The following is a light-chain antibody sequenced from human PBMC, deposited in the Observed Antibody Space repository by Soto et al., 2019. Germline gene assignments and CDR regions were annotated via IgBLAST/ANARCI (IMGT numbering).Light chain of an antibody. Sequence: QSALTQPASVSGSPGQSITISCTGTSSDVGGYNYVSWYQQHPGKAPKLMIYEVGNRPSGASNRFSGSKSGNTASLTISGLQAEDEADYYCSSYTSISTHVFGTGTKLTVL. V-gene: IGLV2-14*01. CDR2: EVG. CDR3: SSYTSISTHV. J-gene: IGLJ1*01. CDR1: SSDVGGYNY.